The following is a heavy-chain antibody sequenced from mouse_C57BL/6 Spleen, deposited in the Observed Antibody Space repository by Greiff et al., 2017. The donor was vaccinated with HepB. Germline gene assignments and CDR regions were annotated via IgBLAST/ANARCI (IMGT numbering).Heavy chain of an antibody. V-gene: IGHV1-26*01. Sequence: VQLQQSGPELVKPGASVKISCKASGYTFTDYYMNWVKQSHGKSLEWIGDINPNNGGTSYNQKFKGKATLTVDKSSSTAYMELRSLTAEASAVYYCARSSIYYDNDYWGQGTTLTVSS. D-gene: IGHD2-1*01. CDR3: ARSSIYYDNDY. CDR1: GYTFTDYY. J-gene: IGHJ2*01. CDR2: INPNNGGT.